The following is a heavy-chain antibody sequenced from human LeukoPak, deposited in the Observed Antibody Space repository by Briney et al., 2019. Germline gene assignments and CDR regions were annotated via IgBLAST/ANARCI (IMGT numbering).Heavy chain of an antibody. V-gene: IGHV1-8*01. CDR2: MNPNSGNT. J-gene: IGHJ6*02. CDR1: GYTFTSYD. Sequence: ASVNVSCKASGYTFTSYDINWVRQATGQGLEWMGWMNPNSGNTGYAQKFQGRVTMTRNTSISTAYMELSSLRSEDTAVYYCARLPPLRRVAATLYYYYGMDVWGQGTTVTVSS. CDR3: ARLPPLRRVAATLYYYYGMDV. D-gene: IGHD2-15*01.